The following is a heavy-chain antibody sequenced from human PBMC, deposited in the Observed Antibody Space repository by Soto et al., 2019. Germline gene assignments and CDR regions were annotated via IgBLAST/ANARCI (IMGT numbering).Heavy chain of an antibody. J-gene: IGHJ4*02. CDR2: LNAGATTT. CDR1: GFTFSTYV. V-gene: IGHV3-23*01. Sequence: EVQLLESGGGLVQPGGSLRLSCAASGFTFSTYVMTWVRLAPGKGLEWVSSLNAGATTTHYADSVKGRFTISRDNSRNTVYLQMNGLRVVDTAVYYCAKGSAARGADCWGQGTLVTVS. CDR3: AKGSAARGADC. D-gene: IGHD6-6*01.